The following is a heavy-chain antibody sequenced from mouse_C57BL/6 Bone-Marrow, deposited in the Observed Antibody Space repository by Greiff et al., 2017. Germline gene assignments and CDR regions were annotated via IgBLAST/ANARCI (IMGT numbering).Heavy chain of an antibody. J-gene: IGHJ4*01. CDR3: ARGYYAMDY. Sequence: EVQRVESGGGLVQPGGSLKLSCAASGFTFSDYGMAWVRQAPRKGPEWVAFISNLAYSIYYADPVTGRFTISRENAKNTLYQEMSSLRSEDTAMYYCARGYYAMDYWGQGTSVTVSS. CDR2: ISNLAYSI. V-gene: IGHV5-15*01. CDR1: GFTFSDYG.